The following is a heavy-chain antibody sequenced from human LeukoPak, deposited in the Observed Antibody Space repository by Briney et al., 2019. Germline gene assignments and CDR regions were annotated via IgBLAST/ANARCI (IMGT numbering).Heavy chain of an antibody. V-gene: IGHV3-30*18. D-gene: IGHD6-13*01. Sequence: GGSLRLSCAASGFTVSSNYMSWVRQAPGKGLEWVAVISYDGSNKYYADSVKGRFTISRDNSKNTLYLQMNSLRAEDTAVYYCAKAQQLVNAFDIWGQGTMVTVSS. J-gene: IGHJ3*02. CDR2: ISYDGSNK. CDR3: AKAQQLVNAFDI. CDR1: GFTVSSNY.